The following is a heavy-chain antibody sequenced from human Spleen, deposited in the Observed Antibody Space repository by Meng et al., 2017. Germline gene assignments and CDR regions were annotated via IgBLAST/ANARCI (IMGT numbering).Heavy chain of an antibody. D-gene: IGHD6-19*01. CDR3: AKDDYSSAWSRDAFDI. Sequence: GESLKISCAASGFTFSSYSMNWVRQAPGKGLEWVSSISSSSSYIYYADSVKGRFTISRDNARNSLYLQMNSLRAEDTAVYYCAKDDYSSAWSRDAFDIWGQGTMVTVSS. V-gene: IGHV3-21*04. CDR1: GFTFSSYS. CDR2: ISSSSSYI. J-gene: IGHJ3*02.